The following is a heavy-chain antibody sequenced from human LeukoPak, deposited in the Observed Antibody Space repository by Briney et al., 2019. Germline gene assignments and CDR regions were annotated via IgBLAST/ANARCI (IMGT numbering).Heavy chain of an antibody. CDR1: GFTFSSYA. CDR3: AKEIPPFDYDFWSGGIDY. J-gene: IGHJ4*02. Sequence: HPGGSLRLSCAASGFTFSSYAMSWVRQAPGKGLEWVSAISGSGGSTYYADSVKGRFTISRDNSKNTLYLQMNSLRAEDTAVYYCAKEIPPFDYDFWSGGIDYWGQGTLVTVSS. CDR2: ISGSGGST. D-gene: IGHD3-3*01. V-gene: IGHV3-23*01.